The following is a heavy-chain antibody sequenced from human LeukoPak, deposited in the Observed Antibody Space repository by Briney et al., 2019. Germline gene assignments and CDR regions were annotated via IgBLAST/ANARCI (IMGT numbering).Heavy chain of an antibody. J-gene: IGHJ4*02. V-gene: IGHV3-7*01. CDR2: IKYDGNEK. D-gene: IGHD1-1*01. Sequence: GGSLRLSCAASGFTFSVSWMSWVRQAPGKGLKWVANIKYDGNEKYYVDSVKGRFTISRDNAKNSLYLQMNSLSAEDTAVYYCARGGTTFEHWGQGTLVTVSS. CDR1: GFTFSVSW. CDR3: ARGGTTFEH.